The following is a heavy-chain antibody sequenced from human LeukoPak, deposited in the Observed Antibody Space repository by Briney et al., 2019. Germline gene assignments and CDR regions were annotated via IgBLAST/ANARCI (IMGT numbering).Heavy chain of an antibody. CDR1: GFTFSSYG. CDR3: ARCDVGGFCTN. J-gene: IGHJ4*02. Sequence: PGGSLRLSCAASGFTFSSYGMSWVRQAPGKGLEWLSFISSSGGTRYYVDSVKGRFTISRDNAKNSLYLQMNSLRADDTAVYYCARCDVGGFCTNWGQGTLVTVSS. D-gene: IGHD2-8*01. V-gene: IGHV3-48*04. CDR2: ISSSGGTR.